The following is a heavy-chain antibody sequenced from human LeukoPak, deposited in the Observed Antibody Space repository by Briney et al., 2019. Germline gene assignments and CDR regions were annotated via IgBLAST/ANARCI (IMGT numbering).Heavy chain of an antibody. V-gene: IGHV4-59*08. CDR3: ARREDRFYGMDV. J-gene: IGHJ6*02. Sequence: GYIYYSGSTNYNPSLKSRVTISVDTSKNQFSLKLSSVTAADTAVYYCARREDRFYGMDVWGQGTTVTVSS. CDR2: IYYSGST. D-gene: IGHD3-22*01.